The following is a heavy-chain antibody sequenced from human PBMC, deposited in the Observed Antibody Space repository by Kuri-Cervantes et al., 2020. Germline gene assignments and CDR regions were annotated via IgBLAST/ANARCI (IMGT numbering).Heavy chain of an antibody. V-gene: IGHV3-33*01. Sequence: GGSLRLSCAASGFTFSSYGMHWVRQAPGKGLEWVAVIWYDGSNKYYADSVKGRFTISRDNSKNTLYLQMNSLRAEDTAVYYCAALGYCSGGSCYGYYYYYYMDVWGKGTTVTVSS. D-gene: IGHD2-15*01. J-gene: IGHJ6*03. CDR2: IWYDGSNK. CDR1: GFTFSSYG. CDR3: AALGYCSGGSCYGYYYYYYMDV.